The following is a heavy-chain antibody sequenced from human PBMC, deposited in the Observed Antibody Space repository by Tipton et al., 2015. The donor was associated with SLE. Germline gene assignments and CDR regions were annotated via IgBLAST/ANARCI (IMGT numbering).Heavy chain of an antibody. CDR2: ITHSGST. Sequence: TLSLTCTVHGGSFSDYYWSWIRPPPGKGLEWIGEITHSGSTSYNPSLKSRVIISIDTSKNEFSLKLTSVTAADTAVYYCGRFRSSWSYFDYWGQGTLVTVSS. V-gene: IGHV4-34*01. J-gene: IGHJ4*02. D-gene: IGHD6-13*01. CDR1: GGSFSDYY. CDR3: GRFRSSWSYFDY.